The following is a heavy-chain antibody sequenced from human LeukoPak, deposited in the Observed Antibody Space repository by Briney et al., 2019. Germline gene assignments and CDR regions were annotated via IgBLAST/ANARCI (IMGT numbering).Heavy chain of an antibody. CDR1: GGSISSYY. Sequence: SETLSLTCAVSGGSISSYYWSWIRQPAGKGLEWIGRIYTSGSTNYNPSLKSRATMSVDTSKNQFSLKLSSVTAADTAVYYCARDRVELLWFGELLGIINFDYWGQGTLVTVSS. D-gene: IGHD3-10*01. J-gene: IGHJ4*02. CDR2: IYTSGST. CDR3: ARDRVELLWFGELLGIINFDY. V-gene: IGHV4-4*07.